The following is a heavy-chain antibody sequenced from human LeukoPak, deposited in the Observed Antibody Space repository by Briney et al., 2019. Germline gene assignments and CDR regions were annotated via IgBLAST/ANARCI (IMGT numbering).Heavy chain of an antibody. CDR1: GGSISSHY. V-gene: IGHV4-4*07. Sequence: SETLSLTCTVSGGSISSHYWSWIRQPAGKGLEWIGRIYTSGSTNYNPSLKSRVTMSVDTSKNQFSLKLSSVTAADTAVYYCARASVSAAISVWFDPWGQGTLVTVSS. D-gene: IGHD2-2*01. CDR2: IYTSGST. CDR3: ARASVSAAISVWFDP. J-gene: IGHJ5*02.